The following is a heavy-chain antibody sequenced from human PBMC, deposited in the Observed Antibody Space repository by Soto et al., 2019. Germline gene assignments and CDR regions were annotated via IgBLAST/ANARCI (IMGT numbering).Heavy chain of an antibody. CDR1: GYSFTSYW. J-gene: IGHJ6*02. CDR3: ARLPGNRKIAAAVQDGMDV. Sequence: GESLKISCKGSGYSFTSYWIGWVRQMPGKGLEWMGIIYPGDSDTRYSPSFQGQVTISADKSISTAYLQWSSLKASDTAMYYCARLPGNRKIAAAVQDGMDVWGQGTTLAVSS. D-gene: IGHD6-13*01. V-gene: IGHV5-51*01. CDR2: IYPGDSDT.